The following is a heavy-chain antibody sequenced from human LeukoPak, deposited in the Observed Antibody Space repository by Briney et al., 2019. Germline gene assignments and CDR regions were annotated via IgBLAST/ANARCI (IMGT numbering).Heavy chain of an antibody. CDR3: ARHEPSSFYYESRGNWFDP. Sequence: SETLSLTCTVSGASISSRSYYWGWVRQPPGKGLEWVGSIYYSGSTYYNPSRQSRFTMSVDTSNNQVSLKVPSVTAADTAVYYCARHEPSSFYYESRGNWFDPWGQGTLVTVSS. CDR2: IYYSGST. V-gene: IGHV4-39*01. D-gene: IGHD3-22*01. J-gene: IGHJ5*02. CDR1: GASISSRSYY.